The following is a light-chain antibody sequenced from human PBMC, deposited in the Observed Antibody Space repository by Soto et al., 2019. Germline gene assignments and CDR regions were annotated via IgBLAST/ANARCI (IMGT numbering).Light chain of an antibody. CDR2: DNN. Sequence: QCVLTQPPSVSAAPGQKVTISCSGSSSNIGNNYVSWYQQLPGTAPKLLIYDNNKRPSGIPDRFSGSKPGTSATLGITGLQTGDEADYYCGTWDSSLSALYVFGTG. CDR1: SSNIGNNY. V-gene: IGLV1-51*01. J-gene: IGLJ1*01. CDR3: GTWDSSLSALYV.